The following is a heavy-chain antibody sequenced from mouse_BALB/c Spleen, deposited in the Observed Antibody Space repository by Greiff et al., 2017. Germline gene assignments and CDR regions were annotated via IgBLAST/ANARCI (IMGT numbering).Heavy chain of an antibody. CDR2: ISSGGSYT. CDR1: GFTFSSYA. Sequence: EVMLVESGGGLVKPGGSLKLSCAASGFTFSSYAMSWVRQSPEKRLEWVAEISSGGSYTYYPDTVTGRFTISRDNAKNTLYLEMSSLRSEDTAMYYCASAYYGTPWFAYWGQGTLVTVSA. CDR3: ASAYYGTPWFAY. V-gene: IGHV5-9-4*01. J-gene: IGHJ3*01. D-gene: IGHD2-10*01.